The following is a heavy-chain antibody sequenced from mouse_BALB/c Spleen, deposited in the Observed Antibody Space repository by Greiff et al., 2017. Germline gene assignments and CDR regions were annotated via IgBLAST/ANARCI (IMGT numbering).Heavy chain of an antibody. CDR3: ARNLVWSYFDY. Sequence: QVQLQQPGAELVKPGTSVKLSCKASGYNFTSYWINWVKLRPGQGLEWIGDIYPGSGSTNYNEKFKSKATLTVDTSSSPAYMQLSSLASEDSALYYCARNLVWSYFDYWGQGTTLTVSS. J-gene: IGHJ2*01. V-gene: IGHV1-55*01. CDR1: GYNFTSYW. CDR2: IYPGSGST. D-gene: IGHD2-10*02.